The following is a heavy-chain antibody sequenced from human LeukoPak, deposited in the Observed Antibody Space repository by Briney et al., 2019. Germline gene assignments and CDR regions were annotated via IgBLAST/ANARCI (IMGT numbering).Heavy chain of an antibody. V-gene: IGHV3-21*01. CDR3: ARDALDSYGYRVEYFQH. Sequence: KPGGSLRLSCAASGFTFSSYSMNWVRQAPGKGLEWVSSISSSSSYIYYADSVKGRFTISRDNAKNSLYLQMNSLRAEDTAVYYCARDALDSYGYRVEYFQHWGQGTLVTVSS. J-gene: IGHJ1*01. CDR2: ISSSSSYI. D-gene: IGHD5-18*01. CDR1: GFTFSSYS.